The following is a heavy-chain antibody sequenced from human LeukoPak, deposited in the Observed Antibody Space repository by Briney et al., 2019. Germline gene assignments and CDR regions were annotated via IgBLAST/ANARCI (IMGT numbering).Heavy chain of an antibody. CDR3: AKASTVVAGLSLGLDY. V-gene: IGHV3-23*01. CDR2: ISGSGGST. CDR1: GFTFSSYA. J-gene: IGHJ4*02. Sequence: GGSLRLSCAASGFTFSSYAMSWVRQAPGKGLEWVSAISGSGGSTYYADSVKGRFTISRDNSKNALYLQMNSLRAEDTAVYYCAKASTVVAGLSLGLDYWGQGTLVTV. D-gene: IGHD6-19*01.